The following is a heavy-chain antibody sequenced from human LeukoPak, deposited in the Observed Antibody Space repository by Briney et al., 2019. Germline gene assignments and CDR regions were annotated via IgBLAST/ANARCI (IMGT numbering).Heavy chain of an antibody. CDR2: IKSKTDGGTT. D-gene: IGHD3/OR15-3a*01. Sequence: PGGSLRLSCAASGFTFNDAWMTWVRQAPGKGLEWVGRIKSKTDGGTTDYAAPVKGRFTISRDDSKNTLYLQMNSLKAEDTAVYYCTTGRIGLTPDYWGQGTLVTVSS. J-gene: IGHJ4*02. CDR1: GFTFNDAW. CDR3: TTGRIGLTPDY. V-gene: IGHV3-15*01.